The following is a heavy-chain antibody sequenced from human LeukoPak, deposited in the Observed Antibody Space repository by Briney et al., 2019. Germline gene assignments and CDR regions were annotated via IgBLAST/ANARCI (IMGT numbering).Heavy chain of an antibody. V-gene: IGHV4-39*01. J-gene: IGHJ4*02. Sequence: SETLSLTCTVSGGSISSYYWGWIRQPPGKGLEWIGSIYYSGSTYYNPSLKSRATISVDTSKNQFSLKLSSVTAADTAVYYCARLSHYYGSGSYYNDWGQGTLATVSS. CDR2: IYYSGST. D-gene: IGHD3-10*01. CDR3: ARLSHYYGSGSYYND. CDR1: GGSISSYY.